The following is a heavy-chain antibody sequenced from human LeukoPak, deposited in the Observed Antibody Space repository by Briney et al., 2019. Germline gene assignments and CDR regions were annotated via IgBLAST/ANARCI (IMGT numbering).Heavy chain of an antibody. V-gene: IGHV4-39*01. J-gene: IGHJ4*02. D-gene: IGHD6-19*01. Sequence: SDTLSLTCAVSGVSIRGSSYNWGWIRHPPGKGLEWIGGIYYSGSTFFNPSLNSRVTISVDTSKNQFSLKLNSVTAADTAVYYCASHGYYSGWDFDFWGQGTLVTVSS. CDR3: ASHGYYSGWDFDF. CDR2: IYYSGST. CDR1: GVSIRGSSYN.